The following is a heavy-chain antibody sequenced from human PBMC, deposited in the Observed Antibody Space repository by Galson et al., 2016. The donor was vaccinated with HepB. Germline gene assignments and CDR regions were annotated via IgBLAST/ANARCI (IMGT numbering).Heavy chain of an antibody. CDR2: IMPIFGTA. CDR3: ARHWGGRYGFDY. CDR1: GGTFSTYA. Sequence: SVKVSCKASGGTFSTYAFSWVRQAPGQGLEWMGGIMPIFGTANYAEKFQGRVTITADESTSTAYMELSSLRSDGTAVYYCARHWGGRYGFDYWGQGTLVTVSS. D-gene: IGHD1-26*01. V-gene: IGHV1-69*13. J-gene: IGHJ4*02.